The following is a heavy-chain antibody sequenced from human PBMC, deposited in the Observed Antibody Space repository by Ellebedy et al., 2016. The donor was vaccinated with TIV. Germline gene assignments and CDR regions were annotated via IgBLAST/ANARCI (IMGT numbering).Heavy chain of an antibody. D-gene: IGHD3-10*01. CDR1: GYTFTSYG. J-gene: IGHJ5*02. Sequence: AASVKVSCKASGYTFTSYGISWVRQAPGQGLEWMGWISAYNGNTNYAQKLQGRVTMTTDTSTSTAYMELRSLRSDDTAVYYCAGGQYYGSGSYSPPSTWGQGTLVTVSS. CDR3: AGGQYYGSGSYSPPST. CDR2: ISAYNGNT. V-gene: IGHV1-18*04.